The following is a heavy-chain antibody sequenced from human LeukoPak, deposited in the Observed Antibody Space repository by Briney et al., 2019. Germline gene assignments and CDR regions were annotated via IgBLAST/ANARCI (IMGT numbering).Heavy chain of an antibody. CDR3: ARGIDFWSGGAFDI. J-gene: IGHJ3*02. Sequence: ASVKVSCKASGYTFTGYYMHWVRQAPGQGLEWMGWINPNSGGTNYAQKFQGRVTITRNTSISTAYMELSSLRSEDTAVYYCARGIDFWSGGAFDIWGQGTMVTVSS. V-gene: IGHV1-2*02. CDR1: GYTFTGYY. D-gene: IGHD3-3*01. CDR2: INPNSGGT.